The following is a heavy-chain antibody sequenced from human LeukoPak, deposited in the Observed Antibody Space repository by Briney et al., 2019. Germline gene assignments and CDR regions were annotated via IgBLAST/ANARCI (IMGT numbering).Heavy chain of an antibody. CDR2: IIPIFGIA. D-gene: IGHD3-22*01. Sequence: SVKVSCKASGGTFSSYAISWVRQAPGQGLEWMGRIIPIFGIANYAQKFQGRVTITADKSTSTAYMELSSLRSEDTAAYYCARQTHYYDSSGYYPYWGQGTLVTVSS. J-gene: IGHJ4*02. CDR3: ARQTHYYDSSGYYPY. CDR1: GGTFSSYA. V-gene: IGHV1-69*04.